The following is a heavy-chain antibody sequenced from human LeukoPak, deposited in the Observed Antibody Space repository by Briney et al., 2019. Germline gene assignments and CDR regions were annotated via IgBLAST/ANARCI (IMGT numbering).Heavy chain of an antibody. Sequence: AASVKVSCKASGYTFTSYGISWVRQAPGQGLEWMGWISAYNGNTNYAQKRQGRGTMTTDTSTSTAYMELRSLRSADTAVYYCARDDYSGSDDYWGQGTLVTVSS. CDR2: ISAYNGNT. D-gene: IGHD4/OR15-4a*01. CDR1: GYTFTSYG. CDR3: ARDDYSGSDDY. V-gene: IGHV1-18*01. J-gene: IGHJ4*02.